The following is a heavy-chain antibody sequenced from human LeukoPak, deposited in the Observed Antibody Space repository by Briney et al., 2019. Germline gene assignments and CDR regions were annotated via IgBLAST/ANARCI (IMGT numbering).Heavy chain of an antibody. D-gene: IGHD1-26*01. CDR2: IKQDGSEK. CDR1: GFTFSSYW. CDR3: ARDHVLGGSYYYYYYYGMDV. Sequence: PGGSPRLSCAASGFTFSSYWMSWVRQAPGKGLEWVANIKQDGSEKYYVDSVKGRFTISRDNAKNSLYLQMNSLRAEDTAVYYCARDHVLGGSYYYYYYYGMDVWGQGTTVTVSS. J-gene: IGHJ6*02. V-gene: IGHV3-7*01.